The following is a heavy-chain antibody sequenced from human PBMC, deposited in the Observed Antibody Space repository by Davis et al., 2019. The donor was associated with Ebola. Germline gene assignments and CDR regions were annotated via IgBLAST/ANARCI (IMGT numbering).Heavy chain of an antibody. CDR1: GFTFSSYG. Sequence: GESLKISCAASGFTFSSYGMHWVRQAPGKGLEWVAVISYDGSNKYYADSVKGRFTISRDNSKNTLYLQMNSLRAEDTAVYYCAKDRGSGWFDAFDIWGQGTRVTVSS. J-gene: IGHJ3*02. D-gene: IGHD6-19*01. CDR3: AKDRGSGWFDAFDI. CDR2: ISYDGSNK. V-gene: IGHV3-30*18.